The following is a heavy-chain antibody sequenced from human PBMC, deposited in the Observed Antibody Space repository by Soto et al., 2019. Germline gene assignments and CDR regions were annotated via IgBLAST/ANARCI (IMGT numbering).Heavy chain of an antibody. V-gene: IGHV3-7*01. Sequence: EVQVVESGGGLVQPGGSLRLSCVASGFTFNNFWISWVRQAPGKGLEWVANIKEEGSVEDYVDSVKGRFTISRDNTKNALYLQMTSLKAEDTAVYVCVPQVLRIDVWGQGATVTVSS. CDR2: IKEEGSVE. D-gene: IGHD3-9*01. J-gene: IGHJ6*02. CDR3: VPQVLRIDV. CDR1: GFTFNNFW.